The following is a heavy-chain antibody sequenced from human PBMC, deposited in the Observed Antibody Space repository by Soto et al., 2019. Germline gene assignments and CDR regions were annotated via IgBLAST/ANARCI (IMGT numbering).Heavy chain of an antibody. J-gene: IGHJ4*02. V-gene: IGHV2-5*02. Sequence: HITLRESGPTLVKPTQTLTLTCTFSGFSLNTRDVGVGWIRQPPGKALAWPALIFWDDNKRYSPYLKTRLNISKNTSKSQVLLTMTNKDPVDTATDYCAYVRSGARIEDYLADYFDFWGQGTLVTVSS. CDR3: AYVRSGARIEDYLADYFDF. D-gene: IGHD3-16*01. CDR1: GFSLNTRDVG. CDR2: IFWDDNK.